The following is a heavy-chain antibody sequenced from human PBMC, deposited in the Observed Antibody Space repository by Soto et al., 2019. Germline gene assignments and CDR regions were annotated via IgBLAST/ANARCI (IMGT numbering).Heavy chain of an antibody. CDR1: GYTFTSYA. CDR2: ISAYNGNT. CDR3: AREGVIGTMDYYYYMDV. D-gene: IGHD1-7*01. J-gene: IGHJ6*03. V-gene: IGHV1-18*01. Sequence: ASVKVSCKASGYTFTSYAMHWVRQAPGQRLEWMGWISAYNGNTNYAQKLQGRVTMTTDTSTSTAYMELRSLRSDDTAVYYCAREGVIGTMDYYYYMDVWGKGTTVTVSS.